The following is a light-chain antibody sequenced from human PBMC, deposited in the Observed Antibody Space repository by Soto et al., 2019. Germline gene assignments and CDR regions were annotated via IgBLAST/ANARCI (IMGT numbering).Light chain of an antibody. V-gene: IGLV2-14*01. CDR2: DVS. Sequence: QSALTQPASVSGSPGQSITISCTGTSSDVGGYNYVSWYQQHPGKAPKLMIYDVSNRPSGVSNRFSGSKSGNTASLTICGLQAEDEGDYYCSSYTSSSTLVFGGGTKLTVL. CDR3: SSYTSSSTLV. CDR1: SSDVGGYNY. J-gene: IGLJ2*01.